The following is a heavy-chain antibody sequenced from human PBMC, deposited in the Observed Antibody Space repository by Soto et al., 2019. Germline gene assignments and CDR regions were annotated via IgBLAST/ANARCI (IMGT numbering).Heavy chain of an antibody. Sequence: QVQFVQSGGGVVQPGKSLRLSCAASGVTFSRYAMYWVRQAPGERLEWVAVVFFDGNYKNYGDSVKGRFTVSRDNSKNTTYLQMNGLRPEDTGVYYCTKGGTVPFDYWGQGSLVIVSS. CDR2: VFFDGNYK. V-gene: IGHV3-30*18. D-gene: IGHD3-16*01. CDR1: GVTFSRYA. CDR3: TKGGTVPFDY. J-gene: IGHJ4*02.